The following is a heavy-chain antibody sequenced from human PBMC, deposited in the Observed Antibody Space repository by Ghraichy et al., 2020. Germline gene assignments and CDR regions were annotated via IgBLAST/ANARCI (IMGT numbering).Heavy chain of an antibody. Sequence: ASVKVSCKASGYTFTSYGISWVRQAPGQGLEWMGWISAYNGNTNYAQKLQGRVTMTTDTSTSTAYMELRSLRSDDTAVYYCARDRSRGGYPRYFDYWGQGTLVTVSS. D-gene: IGHD3-16*02. V-gene: IGHV1-18*01. CDR3: ARDRSRGGYPRYFDY. J-gene: IGHJ4*02. CDR1: GYTFTSYG. CDR2: ISAYNGNT.